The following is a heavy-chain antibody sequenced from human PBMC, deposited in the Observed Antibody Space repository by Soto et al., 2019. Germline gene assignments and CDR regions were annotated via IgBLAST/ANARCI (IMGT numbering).Heavy chain of an antibody. D-gene: IGHD3-3*01. V-gene: IGHV3-11*01. CDR2: ISSSGSTI. J-gene: IGHJ4*02. CDR1: GFTFSDYY. Sequence: GGSLRLSCAASGFTFSDYYMSWIRQAPGKGLEWVSYISSSGSTIYYADSVKGRFTISRDNAKNSLYLQMNSLRAKDTAVYYCASCVLRFFEYDYWGQGTLVTVSS. CDR3: ASCVLRFFEYDY.